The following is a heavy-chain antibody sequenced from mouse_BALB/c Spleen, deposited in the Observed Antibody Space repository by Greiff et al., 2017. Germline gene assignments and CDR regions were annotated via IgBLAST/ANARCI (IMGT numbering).Heavy chain of an antibody. J-gene: IGHJ4*01. CDR1: GFNIKDTY. CDR2: IDPANGNT. D-gene: IGHD1-1*01. V-gene: IGHV14-3*02. Sequence: EVKLVESGAELVKPGASVKLSCTASGFNIKDTYMHWVKQRPEQGLEWIGRIDPANGNTKYAPKFQGKATITADTSSNTAYLQLSSLTSEDTSVYYCARDGNLYAMDYWGQGTSVTVSS. CDR3: ARDGNLYAMDY.